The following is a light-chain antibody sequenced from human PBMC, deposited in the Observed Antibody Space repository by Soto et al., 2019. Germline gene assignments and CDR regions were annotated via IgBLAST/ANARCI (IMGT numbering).Light chain of an antibody. V-gene: IGKV3-15*01. Sequence: EIVMTQSPATLSVSPGERATISCRASQSVAINLAWYQQKPCQAPRLIIYGAYTRATGIPARFSGSGSGTEFTLTINNLQSEDFAVYYCQQYNNWPPFTCGPGTKVDIK. CDR3: QQYNNWPPFT. CDR2: GAY. J-gene: IGKJ3*01. CDR1: QSVAIN.